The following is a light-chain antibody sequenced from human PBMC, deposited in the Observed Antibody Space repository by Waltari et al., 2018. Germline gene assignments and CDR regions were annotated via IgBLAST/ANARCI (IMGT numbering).Light chain of an antibody. Sequence: EMVLTQSPGTLSLSPGERATLSCRASQSVSSSYLAWYQQKPGQAPRLLIYGASSRATGIPDRFSGSGSGTDFTLTISRLEPEDFAVYYRQQYGYSPYPFGQGTKLEI. V-gene: IGKV3-20*01. CDR3: QQYGYSPYP. J-gene: IGKJ2*01. CDR2: GAS. CDR1: QSVSSSY.